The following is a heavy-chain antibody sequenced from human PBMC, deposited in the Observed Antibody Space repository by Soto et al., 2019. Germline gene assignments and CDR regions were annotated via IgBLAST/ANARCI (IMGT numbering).Heavy chain of an antibody. CDR1: GFIFSNYA. Sequence: EVQVLESGGGLVEPGGSLRLSCSVSGFIFSNYAMTWVRQAPGKGLEWVSGISGSGDTTDYADSVKGRFTISRDNSKNTLYLQINSLRAEDTAVYSCARNWGRSAWKLGPHDAFDVWGQGTMVTVSS. CDR3: ARNWGRSAWKLGPHDAFDV. J-gene: IGHJ3*01. V-gene: IGHV3-23*01. CDR2: ISGSGDTT. D-gene: IGHD3-16*01.